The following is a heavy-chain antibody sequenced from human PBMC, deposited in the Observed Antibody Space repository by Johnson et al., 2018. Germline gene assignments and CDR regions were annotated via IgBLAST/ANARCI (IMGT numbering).Heavy chain of an antibody. D-gene: IGHD2-21*01. V-gene: IGHV3-30*18. CDR2: ISYDGSNK. Sequence: QVQLVESGGGVVQPGRSLRLSCAASGFIFTNYAMHWVRQAPGKGLEWVAVISYDGSNKYYGDFVKGRFTISRDKNTLYLQMTSLRAEDTAVYHCAKVIRPFQYHGMDVWGQGTTVTVSS. J-gene: IGHJ6*02. CDR3: AKVIRPFQYHGMDV. CDR1: GFIFTNYA.